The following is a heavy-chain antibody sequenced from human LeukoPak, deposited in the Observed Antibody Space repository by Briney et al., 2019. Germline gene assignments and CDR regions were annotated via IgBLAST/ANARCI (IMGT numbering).Heavy chain of an antibody. Sequence: SETLSLTCAVYGGSFSGYYWSWIRQPPGKGPEWIGEINHSGSTNYNPSLKSRVTISVDTSKNQFSLKLSSVTAADTAVYYCARGGPRYCSGGSCYFGYWGQGTLVTVSS. CDR2: INHSGST. V-gene: IGHV4-34*01. J-gene: IGHJ4*02. D-gene: IGHD2-15*01. CDR3: ARGGPRYCSGGSCYFGY. CDR1: GGSFSGYY.